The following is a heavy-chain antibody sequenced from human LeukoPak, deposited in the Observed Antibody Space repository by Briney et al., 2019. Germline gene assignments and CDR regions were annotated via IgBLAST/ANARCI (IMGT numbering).Heavy chain of an antibody. Sequence: ASVKVSCKASGYTFTSYDINWVRQATGQGLEWMGWMNPNSGNTGYAQKFQGRVTITRSTSISTAYMELSSLRAEDTALYYCAKGAHRSSWAFFDYWGQGTLVTVSS. D-gene: IGHD6-13*01. CDR2: MNPNSGNT. CDR3: AKGAHRSSWAFFDY. J-gene: IGHJ4*02. V-gene: IGHV1-8*03. CDR1: GYTFTSYD.